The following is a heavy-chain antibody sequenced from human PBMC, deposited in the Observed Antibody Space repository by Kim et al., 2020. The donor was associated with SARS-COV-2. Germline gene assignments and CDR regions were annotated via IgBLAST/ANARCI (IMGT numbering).Heavy chain of an antibody. D-gene: IGHD1-26*01. J-gene: IGHJ4*02. V-gene: IGHV3-49*04. CDR2: IRNKAYGGTT. Sequence: GGSLRLSCSTSGFTFANYVMSWVRQAPGKGLEWVSFIRNKAYGGTTEYAPSVKGRFTISRDDSKSIAYLQMDSLKSEDTAVYYCTRGPSDEWVLPVWGRGTLVTVSS. CDR3: TRGPSDEWVLPV. CDR1: GFTFANYV.